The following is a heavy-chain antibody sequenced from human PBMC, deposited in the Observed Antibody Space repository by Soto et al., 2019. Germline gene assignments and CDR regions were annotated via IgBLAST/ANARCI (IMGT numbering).Heavy chain of an antibody. V-gene: IGHV1-69*01. CDR2: IIPIFGTA. CDR3: ARDQADGYNRDAFDI. J-gene: IGHJ3*02. D-gene: IGHD5-12*01. CDR1: GGTFSSYA. Sequence: QVQLVQSGAEVKKPGSSVKVSCKASGGTFSSYAISWVRQAPGQGLEWMGGIIPIFGTANYAQKFQGRVTITADESTSTAYRELSSLRSDDTAVDSCARDQADGYNRDAFDIWGQGKMVTVSS.